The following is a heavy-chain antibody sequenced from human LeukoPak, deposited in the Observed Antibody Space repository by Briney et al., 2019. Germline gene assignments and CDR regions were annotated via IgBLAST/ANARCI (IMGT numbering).Heavy chain of an antibody. CDR1: GYTFTSYG. CDR3: ARAPRSYDILTGFDY. D-gene: IGHD3-9*01. J-gene: IGHJ4*02. Sequence: ASVKVSCKASGYTFTSYGISWVRQAPGQGLEWMGWISAYNGNTNYAQKLQGRVTMTTDTSTSTAYMELRSLRSDDTAVYYCARAPRSYDILTGFDYWGQGSLVTVSS. CDR2: ISAYNGNT. V-gene: IGHV1-18*01.